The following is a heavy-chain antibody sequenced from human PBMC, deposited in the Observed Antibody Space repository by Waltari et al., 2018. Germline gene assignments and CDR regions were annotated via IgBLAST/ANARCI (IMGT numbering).Heavy chain of an antibody. CDR1: GGSISSYY. V-gene: IGHV4-59*01. D-gene: IGHD6-13*01. CDR3: ARGRSVAAAGTGRAFDI. Sequence: QVQLQESGSGLVKPSETLSLTCTVSGGSISSYYWSWIRQPPGKGLEWIGYIYYSGGTNYNPSLKSRVTIAVDTSKNQFSLKLSSVTAADTAVYYCARGRSVAAAGTGRAFDIWGQGTMVTVSS. CDR2: IYYSGGT. J-gene: IGHJ3*02.